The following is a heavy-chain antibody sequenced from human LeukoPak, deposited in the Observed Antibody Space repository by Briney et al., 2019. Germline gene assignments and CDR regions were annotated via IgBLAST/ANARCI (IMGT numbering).Heavy chain of an antibody. CDR1: GYTFTGYY. J-gene: IGHJ4*02. CDR2: INPNSGGT. CDR3: ASLGGGNSKNYFDY. V-gene: IGHV1-2*02. D-gene: IGHD4-23*01. Sequence: ASVKVSFKASGYTFTGYYMYWVRQAPGQGLEWMGWINPNSGGTNYAQKFQGRVTMTRDTSISTAYMELSRLRSDDTAVYYCASLGGGNSKNYFDYWGQGTLVTVSS.